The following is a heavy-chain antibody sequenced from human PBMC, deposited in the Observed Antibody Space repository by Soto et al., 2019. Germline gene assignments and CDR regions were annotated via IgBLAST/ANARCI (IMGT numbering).Heavy chain of an antibody. CDR3: ARGPTNLYCSGGSCYYFDY. J-gene: IGHJ4*02. CDR2: MNPNSGNT. D-gene: IGHD2-15*01. V-gene: IGHV1-8*01. CDR1: GYTFTSYD. Sequence: GASVKVSFKASGYTFTSYDINWGRQATGQGLEWMGWMNPNSGNTGYAQKFQGRVTMTRNTSISTAYMELSSLRSEDTAVYYCARGPTNLYCSGGSCYYFDYWGQGTLVTVSS.